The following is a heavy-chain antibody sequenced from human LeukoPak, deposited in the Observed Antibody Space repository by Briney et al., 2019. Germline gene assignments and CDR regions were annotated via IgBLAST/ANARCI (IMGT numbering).Heavy chain of an antibody. J-gene: IGHJ4*02. CDR2: ISSSSSYI. CDR1: GFTFSSYS. V-gene: IGHV3-21*01. Sequence: GGSLRLSCAASGFTFSSYSMNWVRQAPGKGLEWVSSISSSSSYIYYADSVKGRFTISRDNAKNALYLQMNSLRAEDTAVYYCARDTYYYGSGSYYWGQGTLVTVSS. CDR3: ARDTYYYGSGSYY. D-gene: IGHD3-10*01.